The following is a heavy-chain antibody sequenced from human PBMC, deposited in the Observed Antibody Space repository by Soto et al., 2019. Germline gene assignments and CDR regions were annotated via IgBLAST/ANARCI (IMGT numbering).Heavy chain of an antibody. CDR3: ARGLGYCSGGSCYSGPYYYYGMDV. CDR2: IWYDGSNK. V-gene: IGHV3-33*01. J-gene: IGHJ6*02. CDR1: GFTFSSYG. Sequence: QVQLVESGGGVVQPGRSLRLSCAASGFTFSSYGMHWVRQAPGKGLEWVAVIWYDGSNKYYADSVKGRFTISRDNSKNTLYLQMNSLRAEDTAVYYCARGLGYCSGGSCYSGPYYYYGMDVWGQGTTVTVSS. D-gene: IGHD2-15*01.